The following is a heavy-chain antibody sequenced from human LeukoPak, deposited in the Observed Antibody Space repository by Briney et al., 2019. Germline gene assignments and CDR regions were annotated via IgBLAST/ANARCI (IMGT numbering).Heavy chain of an antibody. CDR2: IYYSGST. V-gene: IGHV4-34*01. CDR3: ARALITMVRGVIIYNWFDP. J-gene: IGHJ5*02. Sequence: SETLSLTCAVYGGSFSGYYWGWIRQPPGKGLEWIGSIYYSGSTYYNPSLKSRVTISVDTSKNQFSLKLSSVTAADTAVYYCARALITMVRGVIIYNWFDPWGQGTLVTVSS. D-gene: IGHD3-10*01. CDR1: GGSFSGYY.